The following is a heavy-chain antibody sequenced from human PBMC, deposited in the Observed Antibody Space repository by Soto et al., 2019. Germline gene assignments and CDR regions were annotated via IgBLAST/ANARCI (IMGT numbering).Heavy chain of an antibody. CDR3: ATRAEYYDFWSGYYGA. CDR1: GYGFSTSW. V-gene: IGHV5-51*01. J-gene: IGHJ5*02. Sequence: GESLKISCKGSGYGFSTSWIGWVRQMSGKGLEWMGTIYPSDSDTRYSPSFQGQVIISADKSTSTAYLQWRSLKASDTAMYYCATRAEYYDFWSGYYGAWGQGTLVTVSS. CDR2: IYPSDSDT. D-gene: IGHD3-3*01.